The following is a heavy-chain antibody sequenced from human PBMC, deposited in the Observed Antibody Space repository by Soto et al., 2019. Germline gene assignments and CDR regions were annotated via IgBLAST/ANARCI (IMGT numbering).Heavy chain of an antibody. V-gene: IGHV3-23*01. CDR1: GSTFGSYD. CDR3: ASLHAAAGHNYYYYYGMDV. D-gene: IGHD6-13*01. CDR2: ISGSGGST. Sequence: GGSLRLSCAASGSTFGSYDMSWVRQAPGKGLEWVSAISGSGGSTYYADSVKGRFTISRDNSKNTLYLQMNSLRAEDTAVYYCASLHAAAGHNYYYYYGMDVWGQGTTVTVSS. J-gene: IGHJ6*02.